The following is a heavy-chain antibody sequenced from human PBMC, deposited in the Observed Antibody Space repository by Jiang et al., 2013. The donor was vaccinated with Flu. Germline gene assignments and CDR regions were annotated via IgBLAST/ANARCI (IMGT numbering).Heavy chain of an antibody. Sequence: VESGAEVKKPGESLRISCKGSGYSFTSYWISWVRQMPGKGLEWMGRIDPSDSYTNYSPSFQGHVTISADKSISTAYLQWSSLKASGTAMYYCARRGAAAGLRYYYYGMDVWGQGTTVTVSS. J-gene: IGHJ6*02. CDR3: ARRGAAAGLRYYYYGMDV. V-gene: IGHV5-10-1*03. CDR2: IDPSDSYT. D-gene: IGHD6-13*01. CDR1: GYSFTSYW.